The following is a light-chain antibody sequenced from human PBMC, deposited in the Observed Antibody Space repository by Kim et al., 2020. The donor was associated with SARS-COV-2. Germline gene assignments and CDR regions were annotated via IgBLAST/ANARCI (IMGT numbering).Light chain of an antibody. Sequence: GKSITISCTGTSSDVGSYNLVSWYQQHPGKAPKLMIYEVSKRPSGVSNRFSGSKSGNTASLTISGLQAEDEADYYCCSYAGSSTLMFGGGTKLTVL. CDR2: EVS. CDR3: CSYAGSSTLM. CDR1: SSDVGSYNL. J-gene: IGLJ3*02. V-gene: IGLV2-23*02.